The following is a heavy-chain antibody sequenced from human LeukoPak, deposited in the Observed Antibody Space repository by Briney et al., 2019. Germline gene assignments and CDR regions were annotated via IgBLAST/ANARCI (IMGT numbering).Heavy chain of an antibody. J-gene: IGHJ4*02. CDR1: GFTFSSYW. CDR2: IKQDGSEK. V-gene: IGHV3-7*04. Sequence: PGGSLRLSCAASGFTFSSYWMSWVRQAPGKGLEWVANIKQDGSEKYYVDSVKGRFTISRDNAKNSLYLQMNSLRAEDTAVYYCARDLSIVVPSEEHYFDYWGRGTLVTVSS. CDR3: ARDLSIVVPSEEHYFDY. D-gene: IGHD2-2*01.